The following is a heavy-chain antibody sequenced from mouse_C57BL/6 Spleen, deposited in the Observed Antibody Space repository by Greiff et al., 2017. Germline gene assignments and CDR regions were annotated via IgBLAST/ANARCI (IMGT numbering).Heavy chain of an antibody. V-gene: IGHV1-55*01. CDR1: GYTFTSYW. D-gene: IGHD1-1*01. CDR2: IYPGSGST. J-gene: IGHJ1*03. CDR3: AQTTVVNFDV. Sequence: QVQLQQSGAELVKPGASVKMSCKASGYTFTSYWITWVKQRPGQGLEWIGDIYPGSGSTNYNEKFKIKDKLTVDTSSSTAYMQLSSLTSEDSAVYYCAQTTVVNFDVWGTGTTVTVSS.